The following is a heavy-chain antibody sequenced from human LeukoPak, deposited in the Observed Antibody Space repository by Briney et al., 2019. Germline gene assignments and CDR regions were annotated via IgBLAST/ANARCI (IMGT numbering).Heavy chain of an antibody. CDR1: GYTFTNYG. D-gene: IGHD4-11*01. J-gene: IGHJ4*02. CDR3: ARVRNDYKPRDPFDY. Sequence: ASVKVSCKASGYTFTNYGISWVRQAPGQGLEWMGWISAYNGNTNYAQKLQGRVTMTTDTPTSTAYMELRTLRSDDTAVYYCARVRNDYKPRDPFDYWGQGTLVTVSS. CDR2: ISAYNGNT. V-gene: IGHV1-18*01.